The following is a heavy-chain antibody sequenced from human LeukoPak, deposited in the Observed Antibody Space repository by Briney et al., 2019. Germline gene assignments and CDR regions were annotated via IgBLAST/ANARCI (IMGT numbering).Heavy chain of an antibody. D-gene: IGHD4-17*01. CDR1: GGSISSYY. J-gene: IGHJ4*02. V-gene: IGHV4-59*01. CDR3: ARSTYDYEDY. CDR2: TYYSGST. Sequence: PSETLSLTCTVSGGSISSYYWSWIRQPPGKGLEWVGYTYYSGSTNYIPSLKSRVTISVDTSKNQFSLKLSSVTAADTAVYYCARSTYDYEDYWGQGTLVTVSS.